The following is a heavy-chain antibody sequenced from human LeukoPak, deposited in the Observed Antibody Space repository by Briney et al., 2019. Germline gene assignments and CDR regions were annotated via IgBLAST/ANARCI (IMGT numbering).Heavy chain of an antibody. Sequence: PSETLSLTCNVSGGYISSYYWSWIRQPPGKGLEWIGYIYYSGSTNYNPSLKSRLTISVDTPKSQFSLKLSFVTAADTAVYYCARQYSSSSGYFDYWGQGTLVTVSS. J-gene: IGHJ4*02. CDR3: ARQYSSSSGYFDY. CDR2: IYYSGST. D-gene: IGHD6-6*01. V-gene: IGHV4-59*08. CDR1: GGYISSYY.